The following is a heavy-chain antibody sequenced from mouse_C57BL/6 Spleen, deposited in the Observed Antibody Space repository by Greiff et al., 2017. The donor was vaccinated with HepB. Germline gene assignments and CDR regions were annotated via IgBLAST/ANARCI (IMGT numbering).Heavy chain of an antibody. CDR1: GYAFSSYW. J-gene: IGHJ2*01. CDR3: ARQITTPYFDY. CDR2: IYPGDGDT. Sequence: QVQLQQSGAELVKPGASVKISCKASGYAFSSYWMNWVKQRPGKGLEWIGQIYPGDGDTNYNGKFKGKATLTADKSSSTAYMQLSSLTSEDSAVYFCARQITTPYFDYWGQGTTLTVSS. V-gene: IGHV1-80*01. D-gene: IGHD1-1*01.